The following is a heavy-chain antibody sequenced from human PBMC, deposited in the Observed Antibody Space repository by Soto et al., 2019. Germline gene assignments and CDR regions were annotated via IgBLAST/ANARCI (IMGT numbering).Heavy chain of an antibody. CDR2: IYSGGST. Sequence: GGSLRLSCAASGFTVSSNYMSWVRQAPGKGLEWVSVIYSGGSTYYGESVKGRFTISRDNSKSTLDLQMNSLRAEDTAVYYCARDRGHPAGTFDYWGQGTLVTVSS. D-gene: IGHD2-2*01. J-gene: IGHJ4*02. V-gene: IGHV3-66*01. CDR1: GFTVSSNY. CDR3: ARDRGHPAGTFDY.